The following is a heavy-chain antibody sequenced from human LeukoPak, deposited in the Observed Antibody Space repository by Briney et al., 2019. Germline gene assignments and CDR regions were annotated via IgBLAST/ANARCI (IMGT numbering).Heavy chain of an antibody. CDR2: ITDTGDST. CDR3: AKMGYDFWSAYYFDY. D-gene: IGHD3-3*01. Sequence: GGSLRLSCAASGFTFDSSAMSWVRQAPGKGLEWVSTITDTGDSTHYADSVKGRFTISRDNSKNTLYLQMNSLRTEDTAVYYCAKMGYDFWSAYYFDYWGQGTLVTVSS. J-gene: IGHJ4*02. V-gene: IGHV3-23*01. CDR1: GFTFDSSA.